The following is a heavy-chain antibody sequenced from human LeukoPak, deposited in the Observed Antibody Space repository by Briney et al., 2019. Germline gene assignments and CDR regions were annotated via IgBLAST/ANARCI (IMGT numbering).Heavy chain of an antibody. Sequence: GASVKVSCKASGYTFTSYGISWVRQAPGQGLEWMGWISAYNGNTNYAQKLQGRVTMTTDTSTSTAYMELRSLRSDDTAVYYCARGLTTVTRYRTDPRYFDYWGQGTLVTVSS. V-gene: IGHV1-18*01. J-gene: IGHJ4*02. CDR2: ISAYNGNT. D-gene: IGHD4-17*01. CDR1: GYTFTSYG. CDR3: ARGLTTVTRYRTDPRYFDY.